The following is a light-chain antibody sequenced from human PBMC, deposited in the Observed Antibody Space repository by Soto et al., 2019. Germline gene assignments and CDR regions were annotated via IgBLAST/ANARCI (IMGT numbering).Light chain of an antibody. J-gene: IGKJ5*01. Sequence: EIVLTQSPGTLSLSPGERATVSCKTSQSSGSNFLAWYQQKPGQAPRLLIYASSQRATGIPDRFSGSASGADFTRTIDRLEPEDFAVYYCQQYGNSPPFGQGTRLEIK. V-gene: IGKV3-20*01. CDR1: QSSGSNF. CDR3: QQYGNSPP. CDR2: ASS.